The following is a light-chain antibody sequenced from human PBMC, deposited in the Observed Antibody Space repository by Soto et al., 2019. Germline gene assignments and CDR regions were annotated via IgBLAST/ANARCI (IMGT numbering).Light chain of an antibody. CDR3: QSYDSSLSGWL. CDR1: SSNIGAGYN. V-gene: IGLV1-40*01. J-gene: IGLJ3*02. Sequence: QYVLTQPPSVSGAPGQRVTISCTGSSSNIGAGYNVHWYQQVPGTAPKLLIYGDSNRPSGVPDRFSGSKSGTSASLAITGLQAEDEADYYCQSYDSSLSGWLFGGGTKLTFL. CDR2: GDS.